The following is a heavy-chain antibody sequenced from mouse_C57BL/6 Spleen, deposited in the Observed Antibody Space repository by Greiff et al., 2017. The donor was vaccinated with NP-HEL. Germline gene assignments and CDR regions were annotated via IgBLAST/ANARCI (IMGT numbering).Heavy chain of an antibody. D-gene: IGHD4-1*02. CDR2: ISNLAYSI. V-gene: IGHV5-15*01. Sequence: EVKLMESGGGLVQPGGSLKLSCAASGFTFSDYGMAWVRQAPRKGPEWVAFISNLAYSIYYADTVTGRFTISRENAKNTLYLEMSSLRSEDTAMYYCARRGNYSFDYWGQGTTLTVSS. J-gene: IGHJ2*01. CDR3: ARRGNYSFDY. CDR1: GFTFSDYG.